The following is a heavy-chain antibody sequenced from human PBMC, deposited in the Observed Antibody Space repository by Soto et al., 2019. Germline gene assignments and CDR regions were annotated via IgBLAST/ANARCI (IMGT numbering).Heavy chain of an antibody. CDR1: GGSISSGGYY. Sequence: SETLSLTCTVSGGSISSGGYYWSWIRQHPGKGLEWIGYIYYSGSTYYNPSLKSRVTISVDTSKNQFSLKLSSVTAADTAVYYCARGVGIVEGAFDIWGQGTMVTVS. V-gene: IGHV4-31*03. D-gene: IGHD3-22*01. CDR2: IYYSGST. J-gene: IGHJ3*02. CDR3: ARGVGIVEGAFDI.